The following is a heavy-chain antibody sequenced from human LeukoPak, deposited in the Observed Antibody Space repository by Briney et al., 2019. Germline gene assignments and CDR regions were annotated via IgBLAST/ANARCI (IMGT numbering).Heavy chain of an antibody. CDR2: IYYSGAT. CDR1: GGSISNGTSY. V-gene: IGHV4-39*01. CDR3: ARQGRNFDILGGAKSWFDP. D-gene: IGHD3-9*01. Sequence: SETLSLTCSVSGGSISNGTSYCGWIRQAPGKGLEWIATIYYSGATYHSPSLKSRASITVGTSMNQFTLRLNSLNAADTAVYYCARQGRNFDILGGAKSWFDPWGQGTLVTVSS. J-gene: IGHJ5*02.